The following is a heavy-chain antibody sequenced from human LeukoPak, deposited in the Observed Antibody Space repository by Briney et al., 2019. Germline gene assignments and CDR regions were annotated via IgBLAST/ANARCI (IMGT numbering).Heavy chain of an antibody. Sequence: ASVKVSCKTSGYTFSNYGISWVRQAPGQGLEWMGWIAAYNGNRLYAQRFQGRITLTTDTSTSTSYMELRSLEYDDTAIYYCARDNDKVVDHWGQGTLVTVSS. CDR3: ARDNDKVVDH. V-gene: IGHV1-18*01. J-gene: IGHJ4*01. CDR2: IAAYNGNR. CDR1: GYTFSNYG. D-gene: IGHD1-1*01.